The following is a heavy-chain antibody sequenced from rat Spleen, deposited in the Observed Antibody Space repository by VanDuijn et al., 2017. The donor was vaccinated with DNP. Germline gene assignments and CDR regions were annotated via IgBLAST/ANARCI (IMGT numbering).Heavy chain of an antibody. J-gene: IGHJ3*01. CDR3: ARHEEQPWFAY. CDR2: ISYDGFRT. CDR1: GFTFSDYA. D-gene: IGHD1-5*01. V-gene: IGHV5-17*01. Sequence: EVQLVESGGGLLQPGRSLKLSCAASGFTFSDYAMVWVRQAPKKGLEWVATISYDGFRTYHRDSVKGRFTISRDNSKSTLYLQMDSLRSEDTATDYCARHEEQPWFAYWGQGTLVTVSS.